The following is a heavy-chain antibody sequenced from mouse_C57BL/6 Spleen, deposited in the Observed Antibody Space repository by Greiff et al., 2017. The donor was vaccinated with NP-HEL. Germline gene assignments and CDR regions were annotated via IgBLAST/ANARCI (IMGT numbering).Heavy chain of an antibody. CDR2: INPSSGYT. CDR1: GYTFTSYW. V-gene: IGHV1-7*01. CDR3: ARNYYGTHFDY. D-gene: IGHD1-1*01. J-gene: IGHJ2*01. Sequence: QAQLQQSGAELAKPGASVKLSCKASGYTFTSYWMHWVKQRPGQGLEWIGYINPSSGYTKYNQKFKDKATLTADKSSSTAYMQLRSLTYEDSAVYYCARNYYGTHFDYWGQGTTLTVSS.